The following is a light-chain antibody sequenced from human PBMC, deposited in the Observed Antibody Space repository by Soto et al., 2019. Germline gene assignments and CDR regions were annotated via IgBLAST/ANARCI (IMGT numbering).Light chain of an antibody. CDR3: QQYGSSLGT. V-gene: IGKV3-20*01. J-gene: IGKJ2*02. CDR2: GAS. CDR1: QSLSSSF. Sequence: EIVLTQSPGTLSLSPGDRATLSCRASQSLSSSFLAWYQQKPGQAPILLIYGASRRATGIPDRFSGSGSGTDFTLTISRLEPEDFAVYYCQQYGSSLGTFGQGTKLELK.